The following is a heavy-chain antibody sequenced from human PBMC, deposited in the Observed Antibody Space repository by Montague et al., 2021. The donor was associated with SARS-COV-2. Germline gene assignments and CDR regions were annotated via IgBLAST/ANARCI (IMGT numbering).Heavy chain of an antibody. CDR2: MYYSGST. CDR3: ARDFDC. J-gene: IGHJ4*02. Sequence: ETLSLTCTVSGGSISSYYWRWIRQPPGKGLEWIGYMYYSGSTNYNPSLKSRVTLSVDTSKNQFSLKLSSVTAADTAAYYCARDFDCWGQGTLVTVSS. CDR1: GGSISSYY. V-gene: IGHV4-59*13.